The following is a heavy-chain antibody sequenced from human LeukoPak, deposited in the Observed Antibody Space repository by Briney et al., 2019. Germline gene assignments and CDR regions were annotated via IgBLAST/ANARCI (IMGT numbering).Heavy chain of an antibody. CDR1: GGSISSSSYY. CDR2: IYYSGST. V-gene: IGHV4-39*01. Sequence: SETLSLTWTVSGGSISSSSYYWGWIRQPPGKGLEWIGSIYYSGSTYYNPSLKSRVTISVDTSKNQFSLKPSSVTAADTAVYYCARRAVYSKAGRYAFDIWGQGTMVTVSS. CDR3: ARRAVYSKAGRYAFDI. J-gene: IGHJ3*02. D-gene: IGHD6-13*01.